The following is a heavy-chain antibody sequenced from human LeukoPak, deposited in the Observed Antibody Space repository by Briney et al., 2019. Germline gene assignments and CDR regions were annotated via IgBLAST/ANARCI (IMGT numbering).Heavy chain of an antibody. CDR3: ASNYDYGDYAFDY. CDR1: GGSISSGSYY. V-gene: IGHV4-61*02. D-gene: IGHD4-17*01. CDR2: IYTSGST. Sequence: PSETLSLTCTVSGGSISSGSYYWSWIRQPAGKGLEWIGRIYTSGSTNYNPSLKSRVTISVDTSKNQFSLKLSSVTAADTAVYYCASNYDYGDYAFDYWGQGTLVTVSS. J-gene: IGHJ4*02.